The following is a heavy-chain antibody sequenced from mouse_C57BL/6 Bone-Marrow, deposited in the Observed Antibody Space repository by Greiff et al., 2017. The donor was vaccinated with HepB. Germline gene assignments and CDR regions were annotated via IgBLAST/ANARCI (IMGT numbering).Heavy chain of an antibody. CDR3: VIHYSSYAMDY. D-gene: IGHD2-12*01. J-gene: IGHJ4*01. V-gene: IGHV1-74*01. Sequence: VQLQQPGAELVKPGASVKVSCKASGYTFTSYWMHWVKQRPGQGLEWIGRIHPSDSDTNYNQKFKGKATLTVDKSSSTAYMQLSSLTSEDSAVYYCVIHYSSYAMDYWGQGTSVTVSS. CDR1: GYTFTSYW. CDR2: IHPSDSDT.